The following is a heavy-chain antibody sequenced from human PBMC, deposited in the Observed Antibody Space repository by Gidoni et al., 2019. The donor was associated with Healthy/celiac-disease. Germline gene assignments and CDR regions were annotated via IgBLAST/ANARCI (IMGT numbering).Heavy chain of an antibody. J-gene: IGHJ3*02. Sequence: QVQLVQSGAEVKKPGASVTVSCKVSGYTLTELSMHWVGQAPGKGLEWMGGFDPEDGETIYAQKFQGRVTMTEDTSTDTAYMELSSLRSEDTAVYYCFTYCSSTSCYGDAFDIWGQGTMVTVSS. V-gene: IGHV1-24*01. D-gene: IGHD2-2*01. CDR2: FDPEDGET. CDR1: GYTLTELS. CDR3: FTYCSSTSCYGDAFDI.